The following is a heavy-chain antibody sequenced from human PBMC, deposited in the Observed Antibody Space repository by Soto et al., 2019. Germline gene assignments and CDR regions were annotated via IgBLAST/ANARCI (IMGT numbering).Heavy chain of an antibody. J-gene: IGHJ4*02. CDR2: ISGSGGGT. CDR3: AKVGYYYDSSGYYYFDY. V-gene: IGHV3-23*01. CDR1: GFTFSSYA. D-gene: IGHD3-22*01. Sequence: GGSLRLSCAASGFTFSSYAMSWVRQAPGKGLEWVSAISGSGGGTYYADSVKGRFTISRDNSKNTLYLQMNSLRAEDTAVYYCAKVGYYYDSSGYYYFDYWGQGTLVTVSS.